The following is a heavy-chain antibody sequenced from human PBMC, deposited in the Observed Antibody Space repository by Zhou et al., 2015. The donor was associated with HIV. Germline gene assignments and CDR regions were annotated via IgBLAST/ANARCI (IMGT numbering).Heavy chain of an antibody. D-gene: IGHD5-24*01. Sequence: QVQLVQSGAEVKKPGSSVKVSCKASGGTFSSYAISWVRQAPGQGLEWMGGIIPIFGTANYAQKFQGRVTITADESTSTAYMELSSLRSEDTAVYYCASGNVEMATITDYYYGMDVWGQGTTVTVSS. J-gene: IGHJ6*02. V-gene: IGHV1-69*01. CDR3: ASGNVEMATITDYYYGMDV. CDR1: GGTFSSYA. CDR2: IIPIFGTA.